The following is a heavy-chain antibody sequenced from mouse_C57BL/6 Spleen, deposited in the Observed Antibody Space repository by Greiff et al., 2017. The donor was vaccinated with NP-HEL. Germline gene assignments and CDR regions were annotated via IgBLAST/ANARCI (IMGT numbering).Heavy chain of an antibody. Sequence: VKLMESGPGLVAPSQSLSITCTVSGFSLTSYGVHWVRQPPGKGLEWLVVIWSDGSTTYNSALKSRLSISKDNSKSQVFLKMNSLQTDDTAMYYCARGDYSNSWFAYWGQGTLVTVSA. CDR2: IWSDGST. V-gene: IGHV2-6*03. CDR1: GFSLTSYG. D-gene: IGHD2-5*01. CDR3: ARGDYSNSWFAY. J-gene: IGHJ3*01.